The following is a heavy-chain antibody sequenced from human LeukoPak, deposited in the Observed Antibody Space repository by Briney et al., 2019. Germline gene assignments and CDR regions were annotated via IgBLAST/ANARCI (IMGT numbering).Heavy chain of an antibody. D-gene: IGHD3-9*01. V-gene: IGHV4-59*01. Sequence: SETLSLTCTVSGGSISSYYWSWIRQPPGKGLEWIGYIYYSGSTNYNPSLKSRVTILVDTSKNQFSLKLSSVTAADTAVYYCASEGRPLNRGTYYGVLTGNRAFDIWGQGTMVTVSS. CDR3: ASEGRPLNRGTYYGVLTGNRAFDI. CDR1: GGSISSYY. CDR2: IYYSGST. J-gene: IGHJ3*02.